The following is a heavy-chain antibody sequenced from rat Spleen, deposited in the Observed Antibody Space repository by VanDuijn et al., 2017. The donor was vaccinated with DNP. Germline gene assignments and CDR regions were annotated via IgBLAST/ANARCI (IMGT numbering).Heavy chain of an antibody. CDR3: ARHAPVATAAMDA. J-gene: IGHJ4*01. CDR2: IWAGGST. V-gene: IGHV2-72*01. CDR1: GFSLTSNG. D-gene: IGHD1-3*01. Sequence: QVQLEESGPGLMQPSETLSLTCTVSGFSLTSNGVGWVRQPLGKGLVWMGTIWAGGSTNYNSAVQSRLSISRDTSKSQVFLKMNSLQPEDTGTYYCARHAPVATAAMDAWGQGTSVTVSS.